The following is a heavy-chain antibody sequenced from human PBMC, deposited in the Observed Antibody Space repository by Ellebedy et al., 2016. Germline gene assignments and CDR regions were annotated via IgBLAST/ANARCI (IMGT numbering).Heavy chain of an antibody. V-gene: IGHV4-4*07. J-gene: IGHJ4*02. Sequence: GSLRLXXTVSGGSISSYYWSWIRQPAGKGLEWIGRIYTSGSTNYNPSLKSRVTMSVDTSKNQFSLKLSSVTAADTAVYYCAREDRDRYSSGWYYYWGQGTLVTVSS. CDR2: IYTSGST. D-gene: IGHD6-19*01. CDR1: GGSISSYY. CDR3: AREDRDRYSSGWYYY.